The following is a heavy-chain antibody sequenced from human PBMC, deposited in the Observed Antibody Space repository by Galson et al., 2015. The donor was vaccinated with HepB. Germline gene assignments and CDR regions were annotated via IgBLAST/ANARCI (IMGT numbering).Heavy chain of an antibody. V-gene: IGHV1-46*01. J-gene: IGHJ5*02. CDR1: GYTFTSYY. D-gene: IGHD3-3*01. CDR3: ARDALRSGQSFWFDP. CDR2: INPSGGST. Sequence: SVKVSCKASGYTFTSYYMHWVRQAPGQGLEWMGIINPSGGSTSYAQKFQGRVTMTRDTSTSTVYMELSSLRSEDTAVHYCARDALRSGQSFWFDPWGQGTLVTVSS.